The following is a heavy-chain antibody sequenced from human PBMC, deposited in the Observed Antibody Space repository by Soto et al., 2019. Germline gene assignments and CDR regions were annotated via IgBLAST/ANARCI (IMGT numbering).Heavy chain of an antibody. Sequence: PETLSLTCTVSGGSISSSSYYWGWIRQPPGKGLEWIGSIFYRGSTYYNPSLKSRVTISVDTSKNQFSLKLSSVTTADKAGYYCARHLTYCSAGSCYSDFPYYGMDVWGQGTTVT. CDR3: ARHLTYCSAGSCYSDFPYYGMDV. V-gene: IGHV4-39*01. CDR2: IFYRGST. D-gene: IGHD2-15*01. CDR1: GGSISSSSYY. J-gene: IGHJ6*02.